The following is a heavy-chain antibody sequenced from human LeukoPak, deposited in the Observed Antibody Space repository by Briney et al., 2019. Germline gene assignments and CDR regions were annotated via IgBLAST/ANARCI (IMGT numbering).Heavy chain of an antibody. Sequence: GGSLRLSCAASGFNFDDYAMHWVRQAPGKGLEWVSSISWTGGNVAYAESVKGRFTISRDNAKNSLYLQMNSLRTEDTALYYCAKDWVRYFDWFTAFDIWGQGTMVTVSS. D-gene: IGHD3-9*01. J-gene: IGHJ3*02. CDR1: GFNFDDYA. V-gene: IGHV3-9*01. CDR2: ISWTGGNV. CDR3: AKDWVRYFDWFTAFDI.